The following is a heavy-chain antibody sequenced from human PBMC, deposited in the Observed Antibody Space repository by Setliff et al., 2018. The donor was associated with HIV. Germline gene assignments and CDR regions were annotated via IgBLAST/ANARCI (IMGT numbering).Heavy chain of an antibody. CDR1: GGSFSGNY. V-gene: IGHV4-34*01. Sequence: PSETLSLTCAVYGGSFSGNYWNWIRQPPGKGLEWIGEINHSANTNYSPSLKSRVTISVDTSKNQFSLKLNSVTAADTAVYYCARSSLHRGGGSCYLTWFDPWGQGTLVTVSS. CDR2: INHSANT. D-gene: IGHD2-15*01. J-gene: IGHJ5*02. CDR3: ARSSLHRGGGSCYLTWFDP.